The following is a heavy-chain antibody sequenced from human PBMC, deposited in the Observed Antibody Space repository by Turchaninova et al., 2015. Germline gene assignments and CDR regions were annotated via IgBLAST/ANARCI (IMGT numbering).Heavy chain of an antibody. CDR1: GLTFSSDW. CDR3: ARVKGGGYDY. Sequence: EVQLVESGGGCCQLVGSLILPFAAHGLTFSSDWMHWVRQAPGKGRGWVSRINSDGSSTSYADSVKGRFTISRDNAKNTLYLQMNSLRAEDTAVYYCARVKGGGYDYWGQGTLVTVSS. V-gene: IGHV3-74*01. CDR2: INSDGSST. D-gene: IGHD5-12*01. J-gene: IGHJ4*02.